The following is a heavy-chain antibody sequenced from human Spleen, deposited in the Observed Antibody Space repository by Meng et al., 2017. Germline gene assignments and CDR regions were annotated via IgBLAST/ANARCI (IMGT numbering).Heavy chain of an antibody. CDR2: VFYTGNT. Sequence: SETLSLTCTVSGDSINPYYWSWIRQPPGKGLEWIGYVFYTGNTNYNPSLKSRVTISVDTSKNQFFLKMFSVTAADTAVYYCARGRLETTMIVVVITGMIYYFDYWGQGTLVTVSS. V-gene: IGHV4-59*12. J-gene: IGHJ4*02. CDR3: ARGRLETTMIVVVITGMIYYFDY. D-gene: IGHD3-22*01. CDR1: GDSINPYY.